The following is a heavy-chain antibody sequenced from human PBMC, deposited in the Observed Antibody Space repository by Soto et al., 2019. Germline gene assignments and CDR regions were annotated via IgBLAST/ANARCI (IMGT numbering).Heavy chain of an antibody. D-gene: IGHD3-10*01. CDR2: ISWNSGSI. CDR3: EKAAGFGEFLYYVDY. J-gene: IGHJ4*02. Sequence: GGSLRLSCAASGFTFDDYAMHWVRQSPGKGLEWVSGISWNSGSIGYADSVKVRFTISRDNANNSLYLQMNSLRAEDTELYYCEKAAGFGEFLYYVDYGGQGALVTVST. CDR1: GFTFDDYA. V-gene: IGHV3-9*01.